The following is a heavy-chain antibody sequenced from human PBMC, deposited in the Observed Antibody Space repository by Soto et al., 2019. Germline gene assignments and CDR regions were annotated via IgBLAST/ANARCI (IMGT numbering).Heavy chain of an antibody. V-gene: IGHV1-18*01. CDR1: GYTFTSYG. CDR3: VRDSDYYDSSGYGDY. CDR2: ISAYNGNT. J-gene: IGHJ4*02. Sequence: QVQLVQSGAEVKKPGASVKVSCKASGYTFTSYGISWVRQAPGQGLEWMGWISAYNGNTNYAQKLQGRVTMTTDTSTSTAYMELRSLRSDDTAVYYCVRDSDYYDSSGYGDYWGQGTLVTVSS. D-gene: IGHD3-22*01.